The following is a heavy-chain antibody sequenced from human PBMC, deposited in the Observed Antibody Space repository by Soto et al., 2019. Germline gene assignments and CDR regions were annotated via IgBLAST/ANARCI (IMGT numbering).Heavy chain of an antibody. Sequence: GGSLRLSCAASGFTFSGSAMHWVRQASGKGLEWVGRIRSKANSYATAYAASVKGRFTISRDDSKNTAYLQMNSLKTEDTVVYYCTRQLDCSGGSCRDYYYYYGMDVWGQGTTATVSS. J-gene: IGHJ6*02. D-gene: IGHD2-15*01. CDR1: GFTFSGSA. CDR2: IRSKANSYAT. V-gene: IGHV3-73*01. CDR3: TRQLDCSGGSCRDYYYYYGMDV.